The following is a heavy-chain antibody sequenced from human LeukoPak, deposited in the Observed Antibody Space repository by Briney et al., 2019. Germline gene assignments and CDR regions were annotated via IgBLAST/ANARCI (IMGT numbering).Heavy chain of an antibody. Sequence: GGSLRLSCAASGFNFINYWMSWVRQAPGKGLEWVANVKEDGTTKQYVDSVKGRFTISRDNAKNSLYLQMNSLRAEDTAVYYCVSQEVVPHWGQGTLVSVSS. V-gene: IGHV3-7*01. CDR1: GFNFINYW. CDR2: VKEDGTTK. CDR3: VSQEVVPH. D-gene: IGHD2-15*01. J-gene: IGHJ4*02.